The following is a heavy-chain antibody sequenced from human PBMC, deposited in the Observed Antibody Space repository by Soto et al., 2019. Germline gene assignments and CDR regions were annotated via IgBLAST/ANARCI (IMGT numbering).Heavy chain of an antibody. CDR1: GGSFSGYY. CDR2: INHSGST. Sequence: SETLSLTCAVYGGSFSGYYWSWIRQPPGKGLEWIGEINHSGSTNYNPSLKSRVTISVDTSKNQFSLKLSSVTAADTAVYYCARGGDYYDSGGSFDYWGQGTLVTVSS. CDR3: ARGGDYYDSGGSFDY. J-gene: IGHJ4*02. D-gene: IGHD3-22*01. V-gene: IGHV4-34*01.